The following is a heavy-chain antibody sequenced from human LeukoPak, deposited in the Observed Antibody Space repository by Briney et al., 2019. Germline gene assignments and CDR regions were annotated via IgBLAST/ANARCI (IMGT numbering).Heavy chain of an antibody. CDR1: GYTFTSYG. J-gene: IGHJ6*03. D-gene: IGHD5-12*01. CDR3: ARVDPYSGYDIPGYYYYMDV. CDR2: ISAYNGNT. Sequence: ASVKVSCKASGYTFTSYGISWVRQAPGQGLEWMGWISAYNGNTNYAQKLRGRVTMTTDTSTSTAYMELRSLRSDDTAVYYCARVDPYSGYDIPGYYYYMDVWGKGTTVTVSS. V-gene: IGHV1-18*01.